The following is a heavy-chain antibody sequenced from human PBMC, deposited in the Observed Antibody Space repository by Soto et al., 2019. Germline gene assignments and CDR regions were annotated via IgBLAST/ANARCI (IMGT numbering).Heavy chain of an antibody. J-gene: IGHJ3*02. D-gene: IGHD3-10*01. CDR2: IIPIFGTA. V-gene: IGHV1-69*13. Sequence: ASVKVSCKASGGTFSSYAISWVRQAPGQGLEWMGGIIPIFGTANYAQKFQGRVTITADESTSTAYMELSSLRSEDTAVYYCARDRYVEVRGVVAFDIWGQGTMVTVSS. CDR3: ARDRYVEVRGVVAFDI. CDR1: GGTFSSYA.